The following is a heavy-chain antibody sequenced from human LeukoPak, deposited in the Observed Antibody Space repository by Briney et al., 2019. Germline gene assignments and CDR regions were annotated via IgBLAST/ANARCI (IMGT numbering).Heavy chain of an antibody. J-gene: IGHJ4*02. Sequence: PGGSLRLSCAASGFTFSSYAMSWVRQAPGKGLEWVSAISGSGGSTYYADSVKGRFTISRDNSKNTLYLQMKSLGAEDTAIYFCAKRGSSGLRDYFDYWGQGTLVTVSS. CDR1: GFTFSSYA. CDR3: AKRGSSGLRDYFDY. D-gene: IGHD6-19*01. CDR2: ISGSGGST. V-gene: IGHV3-23*01.